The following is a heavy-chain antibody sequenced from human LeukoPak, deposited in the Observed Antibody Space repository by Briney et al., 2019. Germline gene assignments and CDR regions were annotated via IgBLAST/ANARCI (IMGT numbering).Heavy chain of an antibody. CDR3: AKKGGIVVVPAAPYYFDY. Sequence: AGGSLRLSCAASGFTFSSYAMSWVRQAPGKGLEWVSATSGSGGSTYYAGSVKGRFAISRDNSKNTLYLQMNSLRAEDTAVYYWAKKGGIVVVPAAPYYFDYWGQGTLVTVSS. J-gene: IGHJ4*02. CDR2: TSGSGGST. V-gene: IGHV3-23*01. D-gene: IGHD2-2*01. CDR1: GFTFSSYA.